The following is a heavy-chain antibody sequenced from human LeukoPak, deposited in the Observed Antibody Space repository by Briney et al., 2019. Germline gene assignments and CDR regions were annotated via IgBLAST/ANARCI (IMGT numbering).Heavy chain of an antibody. Sequence: GGSLRLSCVGSGFTFNRYWMSWVRQAPGKGLGWVANINQDGSARYHVDSVRGRFTISRDNAKNSLYLQMNSLRAEDTAVYYCATMGLQLLPYYFDYWGQGTLVTVSS. D-gene: IGHD2-21*02. CDR1: GFTFNRYW. V-gene: IGHV3-7*01. CDR3: ATMGLQLLPYYFDY. CDR2: INQDGSAR. J-gene: IGHJ4*02.